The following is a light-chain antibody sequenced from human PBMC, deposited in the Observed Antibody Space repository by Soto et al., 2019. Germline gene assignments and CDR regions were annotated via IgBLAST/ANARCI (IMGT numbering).Light chain of an antibody. CDR1: SSDVGRNNY. CDR3: SSCTGSRTS. Sequence: QSALTQPASVSGSPGQSITISCTGTSSDVGRNNYVSWYQQHPGKAPKLMIYDVSYRPSGVSDRFSGSKSGSTASLTNSGIQAEDEAVYFCSSCTGSRTSFGGGTKVTVL. J-gene: IGLJ3*02. CDR2: DVS. V-gene: IGLV2-14*01.